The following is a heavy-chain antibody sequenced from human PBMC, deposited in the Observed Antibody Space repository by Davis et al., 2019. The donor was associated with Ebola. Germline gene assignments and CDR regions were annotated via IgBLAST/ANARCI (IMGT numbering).Heavy chain of an antibody. V-gene: IGHV6-1*01. D-gene: IGHD6-13*01. J-gene: IGHJ6*02. CDR1: GDSVSNNSAA. CDR2: TYYRSKWYI. CDR3: VRESAAGKLGGMDV. Sequence: SQTLSLTCAISGDSVSNNSAAWNWIRQSPSRGLEWLGRTYYRSKWYIHYAVSVKSRITINPDTSKNHFSLQLNSVTPEDTAVYYCVRESAAGKLGGMDVWGQGTTVTVSS.